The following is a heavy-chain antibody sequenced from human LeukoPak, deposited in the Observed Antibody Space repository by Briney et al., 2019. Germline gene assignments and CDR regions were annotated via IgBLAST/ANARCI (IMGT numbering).Heavy chain of an antibody. V-gene: IGHV3-23*01. J-gene: IGHJ4*02. D-gene: IGHD3-10*01. Sequence: GGSLRLSCAASGFTFSNHGMNWVRQAPGKGLEWVSGISPSGDITYYADSVKGRFTVSRDNSKNTLYLEVISLTAEDTAVYYCAKDDAWLRFGEWSQGTLVTVSS. CDR3: AKDDAWLRFGE. CDR2: ISPSGDIT. CDR1: GFTFSNHG.